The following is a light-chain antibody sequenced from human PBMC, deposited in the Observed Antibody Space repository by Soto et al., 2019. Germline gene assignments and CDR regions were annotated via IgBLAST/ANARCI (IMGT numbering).Light chain of an antibody. CDR1: QGISSA. CDR3: QQLEAYPLS. Sequence: AIPVTQSPSSLSASVGDTVTITCRASQGISSAFAWYQQKPGKVPRLLIYDVFNWQSGVPSRFSGSGSGTDFTLPISRLQPEDFATYYCQQLEAYPLSFSQVTRLEV. CDR2: DVF. V-gene: IGKV1-13*02. J-gene: IGKJ5*01.